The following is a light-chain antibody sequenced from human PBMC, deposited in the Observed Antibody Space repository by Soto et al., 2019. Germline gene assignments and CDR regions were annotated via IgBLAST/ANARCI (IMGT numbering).Light chain of an antibody. CDR1: GRDVGGYKY. J-gene: IGLJ1*01. Sequence: QSVLTQAASVSGSPGQSITISCTGTGRDVGGYKYVSWYQQLPGKAPKLMIYDVSYRPSGVSNRFSGSKSGNTASLIISGLQAEDETDYYCSSYAXSSLFVFGPGTKVTDL. CDR3: SSYAXSSLFV. V-gene: IGLV2-14*01. CDR2: DVS.